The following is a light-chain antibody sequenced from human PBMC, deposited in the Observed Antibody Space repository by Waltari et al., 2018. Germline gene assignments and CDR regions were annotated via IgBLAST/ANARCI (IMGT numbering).Light chain of an antibody. Sequence: EIVLTQSPAILSLSPVERATLSCRASQSVASYLAWYQQKPGQAPRLLIYDAYNRASGIPARFSGSGSGTDFTLTISSLEPEDFAVYYCQQRIGWPPWTFGQGTKVEI. CDR2: DAY. CDR1: QSVASY. CDR3: QQRIGWPPWT. V-gene: IGKV3-11*01. J-gene: IGKJ1*01.